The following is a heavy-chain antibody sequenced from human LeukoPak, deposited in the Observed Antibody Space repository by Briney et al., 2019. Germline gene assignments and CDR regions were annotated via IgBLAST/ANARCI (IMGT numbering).Heavy chain of an antibody. CDR1: GGSISTYY. CDR2: IYHSGST. J-gene: IGHJ4*02. Sequence: SETLSLTCTLSGGSISTYYWSWIRQPPGKGLEWIGYIYHSGSTNYNPSLKSRVTISVDTSKNQFSLKLSSVSAADTAVYYCARGGGYASPIGYWGQGALATVSS. D-gene: IGHD5-12*01. CDR3: ARGGGYASPIGY. V-gene: IGHV4-59*01.